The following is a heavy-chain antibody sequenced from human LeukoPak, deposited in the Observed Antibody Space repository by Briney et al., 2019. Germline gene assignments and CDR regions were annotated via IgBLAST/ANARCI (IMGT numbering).Heavy chain of an antibody. CDR2: MNPNSGNT. J-gene: IGHJ6*03. CDR1: GGTFSSYD. D-gene: IGHD6-13*01. Sequence: GASVKVSCKASGGTFSSYDINWVRQATGQGLEWMGWMNPNSGNTGYAQKFQGRVTITRNTSISTAHMELSSLRSEDTAVYYCARGRIAAAGTYYYYMDVWGKGTTVTVSS. CDR3: ARGRIAAAGTYYYYMDV. V-gene: IGHV1-8*03.